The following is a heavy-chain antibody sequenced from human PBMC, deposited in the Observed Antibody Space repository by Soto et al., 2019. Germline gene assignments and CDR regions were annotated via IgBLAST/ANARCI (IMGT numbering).Heavy chain of an antibody. V-gene: IGHV3-66*01. CDR3: ATQQLVIAFDI. D-gene: IGHD6-13*01. Sequence: GGSLRLSCAASGFTVSSNYMSWVRQAPGKGLEWVSVIYSGGSTYYADSVKGRFTISRDNSKNTLYLQMNSLRAEDTAVYYCATQQLVIAFDIWGQGTMVTVSS. J-gene: IGHJ3*02. CDR2: IYSGGST. CDR1: GFTVSSNY.